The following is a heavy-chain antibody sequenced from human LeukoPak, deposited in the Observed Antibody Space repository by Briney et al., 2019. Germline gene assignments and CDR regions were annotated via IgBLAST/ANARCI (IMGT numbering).Heavy chain of an antibody. CDR1: GVTLSSYA. CDR2: ISSSSTI. J-gene: IGHJ4*02. CDR3: ASLYYDSSVDY. Sequence: PGGSLRLSCAASGVTLSSYAMNWVRQAPGKGLEWVSYISSSSTIYYADSVKGRFTISRDNAKNSLYLQMNSLRDEDTAVYYCASLYYDSSVDYWGQGTLVTVSS. D-gene: IGHD3-22*01. V-gene: IGHV3-48*02.